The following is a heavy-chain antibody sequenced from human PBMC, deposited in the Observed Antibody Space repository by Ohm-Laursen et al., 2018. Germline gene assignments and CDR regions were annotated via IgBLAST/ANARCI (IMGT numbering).Heavy chain of an antibody. Sequence: SSLRLSCTASGFTFSSYGMHWVRQAPGKGLEWVAVIWYDGSNKYYADSVKGRFTISRDNSKNTLYLQMNSLRAEDTAVYYCARATERDYYDSSDITDAFDIWGQGTMVTVSS. D-gene: IGHD3-22*01. CDR3: ARATERDYYDSSDITDAFDI. CDR2: IWYDGSNK. J-gene: IGHJ3*02. CDR1: GFTFSSYG. V-gene: IGHV3-33*01.